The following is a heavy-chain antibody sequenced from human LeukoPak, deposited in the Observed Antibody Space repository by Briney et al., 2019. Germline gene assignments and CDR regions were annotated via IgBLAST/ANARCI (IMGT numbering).Heavy chain of an antibody. CDR2: ISYDGSNK. J-gene: IGHJ4*02. CDR3: ARDGGPGSGWTDFDY. Sequence: GGSLRLSCAASGFTFSSYAMHWVRQAPGKGLEWVAVISYDGSNKYYADSVKGRFTISRDNSKNTLYLQMNSLRAEDTAVYYCARDGGPGSGWTDFDYWGQGTLVTVSS. V-gene: IGHV3-30-3*01. D-gene: IGHD6-19*01. CDR1: GFTFSSYA.